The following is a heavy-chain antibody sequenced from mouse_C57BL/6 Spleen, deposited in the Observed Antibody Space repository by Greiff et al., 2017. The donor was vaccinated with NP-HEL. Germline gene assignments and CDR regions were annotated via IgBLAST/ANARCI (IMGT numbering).Heavy chain of an antibody. Sequence: QVQLQQPGAELVMPGASVKLSCKASGYTFTNYWMHWVKQRPGQGLEWIGEIDPSDSYTNYNQKFKGKSTLTVDKSSSTAYMQLSSLTSEDSAVYYCARGVTTEYFDYWGQGTTLTVSS. D-gene: IGHD2-2*01. J-gene: IGHJ2*01. CDR3: ARGVTTEYFDY. V-gene: IGHV1-69*01. CDR1: GYTFTNYW. CDR2: IDPSDSYT.